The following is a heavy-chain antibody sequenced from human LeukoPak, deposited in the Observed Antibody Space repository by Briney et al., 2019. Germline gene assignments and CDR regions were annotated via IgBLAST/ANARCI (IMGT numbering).Heavy chain of an antibody. CDR3: AGGTMVVTEDY. J-gene: IGHJ4*02. D-gene: IGHD4-23*01. CDR2: ISGDGGST. Sequence: GGSLRLSCAASGFTFDDYAMHWVRQAPGKGLEWVSLISGDGGSTYYADSVKGRFTISRDNAKNSLYLQMNSLRAEDTAVYYCAGGTMVVTEDYWGQGTLVTVSS. V-gene: IGHV3-43*02. CDR1: GFTFDDYA.